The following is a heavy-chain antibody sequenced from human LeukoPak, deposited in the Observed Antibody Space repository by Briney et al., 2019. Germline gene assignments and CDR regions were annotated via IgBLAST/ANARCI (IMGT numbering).Heavy chain of an antibody. Sequence: PGRSLRLSCAASGFTFDDYAMHWVRQTPGKGLEWVSGISWNSGSIGYADSVKGRFTISRDNAKNSLYLQMNSLRAEDTAVYYCARDWDADYYGSGRVNYYYYGMDVWGQGTTVTVSS. J-gene: IGHJ6*02. D-gene: IGHD3-10*01. V-gene: IGHV3-9*01. CDR3: ARDWDADYYGSGRVNYYYYGMDV. CDR1: GFTFDDYA. CDR2: ISWNSGSI.